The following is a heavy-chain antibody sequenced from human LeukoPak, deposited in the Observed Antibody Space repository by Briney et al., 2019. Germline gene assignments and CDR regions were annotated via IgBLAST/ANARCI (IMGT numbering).Heavy chain of an antibody. J-gene: IGHJ3*01. Sequence: TSETLSLTCTVSGVSIRSNYWSWIRQPPGKGLEWIGYIFYTGSTKYNPSLKSRVTILVDTSRNQLSLKLSSVTAADTAVYSCARGTYNSSPPDLWGQGTMVTVSS. CDR3: ARGTYNSSPPDL. D-gene: IGHD1-14*01. CDR2: IFYTGST. V-gene: IGHV4-59*01. CDR1: GVSIRSNY.